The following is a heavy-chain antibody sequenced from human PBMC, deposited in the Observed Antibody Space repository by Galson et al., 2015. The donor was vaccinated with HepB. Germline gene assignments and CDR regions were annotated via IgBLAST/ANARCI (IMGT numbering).Heavy chain of an antibody. CDR2: SSSNGGST. D-gene: IGHD4-17*01. CDR3: VKTIYGDYGFSFC. Sequence: SLRLSCAASGFTFSSYAMHWVRQAPGKGLEYVSASSSNGGSTYYADSVKGRFTISRDNSKNTLYLQMSSLRAEDTAVYYCVKTIYGDYGFSFCWGQGTLVTVSS. CDR1: GFTFSSYA. J-gene: IGHJ4*02. V-gene: IGHV3-64D*06.